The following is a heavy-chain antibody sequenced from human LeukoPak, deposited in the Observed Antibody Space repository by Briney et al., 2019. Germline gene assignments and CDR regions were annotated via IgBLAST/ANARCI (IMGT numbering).Heavy chain of an antibody. V-gene: IGHV1-24*01. Sequence: ASVKVSCKASGYTFTSYGISWVRQAPGQWLEWMGGFDPEDGESIFAQSFQGRFSMTEDTSTDTAYMELRSLRLQDTAVYYCATADKWEPLDYWGQGTLVTVSS. CDR3: ATADKWEPLDY. CDR2: FDPEDGES. J-gene: IGHJ4*02. D-gene: IGHD1-26*01. CDR1: GYTFTSYG.